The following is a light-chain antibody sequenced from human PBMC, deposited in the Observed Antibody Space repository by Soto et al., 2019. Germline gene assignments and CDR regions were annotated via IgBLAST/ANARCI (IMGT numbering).Light chain of an antibody. Sequence: EIVLTQSPGTLSLSPGERATLSCRASQSVSSNYLAWYQQKPGQAPRLLIYGASSRDTGIPDRFSGSGSGTDFTLTISRLEPEDFAVYFCQQYGSSPQTFAQGTKVEI. CDR1: QSVSSNY. J-gene: IGKJ1*01. CDR2: GAS. CDR3: QQYGSSPQT. V-gene: IGKV3-20*01.